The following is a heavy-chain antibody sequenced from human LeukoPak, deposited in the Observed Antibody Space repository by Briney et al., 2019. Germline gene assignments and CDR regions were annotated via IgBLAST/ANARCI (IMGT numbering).Heavy chain of an antibody. D-gene: IGHD3-22*01. CDR3: AREIYYYDSSGYPQGFDY. CDR1: GFTFSSYG. V-gene: IGHV3-30*03. J-gene: IGHJ4*02. CDR2: ISYDGSNK. Sequence: GGSLRLSCAASGFTFSSYGMHWVRQAPGKGLEWVAVISYDGSNKYYADSVKGRFTISRDNSKNTLYLQMNSLRAEDTAVYYCAREIYYYDSSGYPQGFDYWGQGTLVTVSS.